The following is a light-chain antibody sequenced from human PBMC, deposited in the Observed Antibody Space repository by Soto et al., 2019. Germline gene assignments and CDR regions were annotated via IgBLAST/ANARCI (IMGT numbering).Light chain of an antibody. V-gene: IGKV1-39*01. Sequence: DIQMTQSPSSLSASVGDRVTISFRASQSISSYLNWYQQTPGKAPKILIYAASSLQSGVPSRFSGSGSGTDFTLTISSLQPEDFETYYCQQSYSNPQTFGQGTKVDIK. CDR3: QQSYSNPQT. CDR2: AAS. CDR1: QSISSY. J-gene: IGKJ1*01.